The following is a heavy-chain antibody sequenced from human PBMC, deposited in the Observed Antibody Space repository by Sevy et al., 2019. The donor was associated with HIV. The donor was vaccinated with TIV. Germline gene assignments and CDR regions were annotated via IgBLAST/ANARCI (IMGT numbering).Heavy chain of an antibody. D-gene: IGHD3-10*01. V-gene: IGHV3-9*01. J-gene: IGHJ4*02. CDR1: GFTFDDYA. Sequence: GGSLRLSCAASGFTFDDYAMHWVRQAPGKGLEWVSGISWNSGSIGYADSVKGRFTISRDKAKNSLYLQMNSLRAEDTALYYCAKDMGGGSGSYYTGDFDYWGQGTLVTVSS. CDR3: AKDMGGGSGSYYTGDFDY. CDR2: ISWNSGSI.